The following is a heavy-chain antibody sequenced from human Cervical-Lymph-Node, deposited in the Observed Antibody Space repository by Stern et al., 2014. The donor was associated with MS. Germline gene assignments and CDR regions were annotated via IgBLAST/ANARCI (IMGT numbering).Heavy chain of an antibody. CDR1: GYTFSKYG. Sequence: QVQLEESGAEVKKPGASVKVSCKTSGYTFSKYGISWVRQAPGQGLEWMGWSSGHNDDTNYVEKFQGRVTMTTDTSTSTAYLELRSLRSDDTAVYYCARDPHIAVAGTGGGFDPWGQGTLVTVAS. CDR3: ARDPHIAVAGTGGGFDP. J-gene: IGHJ5*02. D-gene: IGHD6-19*01. V-gene: IGHV1-18*01. CDR2: SSGHNDDT.